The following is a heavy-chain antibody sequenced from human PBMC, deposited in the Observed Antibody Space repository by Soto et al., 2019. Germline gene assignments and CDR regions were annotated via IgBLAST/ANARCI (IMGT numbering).Heavy chain of an antibody. V-gene: IGHV3-23*01. CDR2: ISGSGGST. J-gene: IGHJ6*02. Sequence: EVQLLESGGGLVQPGGSLRLSCAASGFTFSSYARSWVRQAPGKGLEWVSAISGSGGSTYYADSVKGRFTISRDNSKNTLYLQMNSLRAEDTAVYYCAKDGTVLLRFLVRYGMDVWGQRTTVTVSS. D-gene: IGHD3-3*01. CDR3: AKDGTVLLRFLVRYGMDV. CDR1: GFTFSSYA.